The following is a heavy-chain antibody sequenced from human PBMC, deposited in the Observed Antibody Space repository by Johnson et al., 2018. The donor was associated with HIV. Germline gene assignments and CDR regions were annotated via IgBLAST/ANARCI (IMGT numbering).Heavy chain of an antibody. Sequence: QVQLVESGGGVVQPGRSLRLSCAASGFTFSSYGMHWVRQAPGKGLEWVAFIRYAGSNKYYADSVKGRFTISRDNSKNTLYLQMNSLRAEDTAVYYCAKFAVAGFDIWGQGTMVTVSS. CDR3: AKFAVAGFDI. J-gene: IGHJ3*02. D-gene: IGHD6-19*01. CDR1: GFTFSSYG. V-gene: IGHV3-30*02. CDR2: IRYAGSNK.